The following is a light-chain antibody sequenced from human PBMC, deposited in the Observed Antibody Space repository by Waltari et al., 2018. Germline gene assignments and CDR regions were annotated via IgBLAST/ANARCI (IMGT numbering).Light chain of an antibody. V-gene: IGKV1-5*01. CDR2: DAS. CDR1: HSIGSL. Sequence: DIQMTQSPSTLSASVGDRVTITCRASHSIGSLLAWYQQKPGKAPKLLIYDASSLESGVPSRFSGSGSGTEFTLTINSLQPDDFATYSCQQYYSYFTFGGGAKVEIK. CDR3: QQYYSYFT. J-gene: IGKJ4*01.